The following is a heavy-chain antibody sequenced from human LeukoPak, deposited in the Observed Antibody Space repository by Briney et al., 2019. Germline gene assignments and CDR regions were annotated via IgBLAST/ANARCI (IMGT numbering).Heavy chain of an antibody. CDR1: GFTFSSYA. V-gene: IGHV3-53*01. Sequence: GGSLRLSCAASGFTFSSYAMSWVRQAPGKGLEWVSVIYSGGSTYYADSVKGRFTISRDNSKNTLYLQMNSLRAEDTAVYYCARDSLYYYDSSGSDYWGQGTLVTVSS. D-gene: IGHD3-22*01. J-gene: IGHJ4*02. CDR2: IYSGGST. CDR3: ARDSLYYYDSSGSDY.